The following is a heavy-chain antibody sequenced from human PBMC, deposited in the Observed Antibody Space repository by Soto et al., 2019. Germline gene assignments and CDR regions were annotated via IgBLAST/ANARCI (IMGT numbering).Heavy chain of an antibody. V-gene: IGHV4-39*01. CDR2: IYYSGST. CDR1: GASISSSSYY. CDR3: ARRGSSSWYGY. D-gene: IGHD6-13*01. Sequence: QLQLQESGPGLVKPSETLSLTCTVSGASISSSSYYWGWIRQPPGKGLEWIGSIYYSGSTYYNPSLKSRVSTSVDTSKNQFSLKLSSVTAADTAVYYCARRGSSSWYGYWGQGTLVTVSS. J-gene: IGHJ4*02.